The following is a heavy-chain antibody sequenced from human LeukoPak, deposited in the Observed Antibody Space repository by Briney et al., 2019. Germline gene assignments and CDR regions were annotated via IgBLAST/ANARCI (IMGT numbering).Heavy chain of an antibody. CDR2: INQDGGET. CDR1: GFSFSSHW. V-gene: IGHV3-7*01. Sequence: GGSLRLSCGASGFSFSSHWMSWVRQAPGKGLEWVANINQDGGETYYVGAVKGRFTISRDNAQNSLYLQMNSLRAEDTAVYYCARDGVAAGIYFDYWGQGALVTVSS. J-gene: IGHJ4*02. D-gene: IGHD6-13*01. CDR3: ARDGVAAGIYFDY.